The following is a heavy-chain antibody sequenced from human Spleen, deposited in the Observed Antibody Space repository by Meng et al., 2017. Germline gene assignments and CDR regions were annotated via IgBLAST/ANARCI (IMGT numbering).Heavy chain of an antibody. CDR3: VRSSGWVKTGFDP. Sequence: QPQLQESGPGLVKPPEALSLTGSVSGGSISPSGYYWGWIRQPPGKGLEWIGSIGHSGFTYYTPSLQSRVTVSIDTSRNQFSLWLTSVTAADTAVYYCVRSSGWVKTGFDPWGQGTLVTVSS. J-gene: IGHJ5*02. D-gene: IGHD6-19*01. CDR2: IGHSGFT. V-gene: IGHV4-39*01. CDR1: GGSISPSGYY.